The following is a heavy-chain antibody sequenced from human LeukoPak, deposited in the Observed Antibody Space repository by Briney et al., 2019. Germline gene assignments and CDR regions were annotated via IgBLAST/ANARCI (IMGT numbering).Heavy chain of an antibody. CDR2: ISVDGSNK. J-gene: IGHJ4*02. CDR3: AKNYYGSGSHMDYFDY. V-gene: IGHV3-30*18. D-gene: IGHD3-10*01. CDR1: GFTFSSYG. Sequence: PGGSLRLSCAASGFTFSSYGMHWVRQAPGKGLDWVATISVDGSNKCYADSVKGRFTISRDNSKNTLYLQMNSLRVEDTAVYYCAKNYYGSGSHMDYFDYWGQGTLVTVSS.